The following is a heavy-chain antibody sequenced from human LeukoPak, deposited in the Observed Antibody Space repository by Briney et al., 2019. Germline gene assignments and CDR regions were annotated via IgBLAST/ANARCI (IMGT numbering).Heavy chain of an antibody. D-gene: IGHD6-13*01. CDR3: ARVGSSSWYIPYY. CDR1: GFTFNNYG. V-gene: IGHV3-23*01. CDR2: ISGSGGST. Sequence: GGSLRLSCAASGFTFNNYGMNWVRQAPGKGLEWVSAISGSGGSTYYADSVKGRFTISRDNSKNTLYLQMNSLRAEDTAVYYCARVGSSSWYIPYYWGQGTLVTVSS. J-gene: IGHJ4*02.